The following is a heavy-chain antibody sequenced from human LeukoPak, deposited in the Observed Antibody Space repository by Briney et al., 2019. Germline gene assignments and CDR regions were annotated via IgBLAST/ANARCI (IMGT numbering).Heavy chain of an antibody. CDR1: GGTFSTYA. J-gene: IGHJ4*02. CDR2: ISAYNGNT. D-gene: IGHD3-9*01. V-gene: IGHV1-18*01. CDR3: ARGRRFFGILTGYLTN. Sequence: GASVKVSCKASGGTFSTYAISWVRQAPGQGREWMGWISAYNGNTNYAQKLQGRVTMTTDTSTSTAYMELRGLRSDDTAVYYCARGRRFFGILTGYLTNWGQGTLVTVSS.